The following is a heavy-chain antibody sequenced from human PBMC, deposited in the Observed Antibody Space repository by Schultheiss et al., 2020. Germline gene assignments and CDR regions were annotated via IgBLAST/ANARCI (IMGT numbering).Heavy chain of an antibody. V-gene: IGHV3-74*01. D-gene: IGHD6-13*01. CDR2: INSDGSST. J-gene: IGHJ4*02. Sequence: GESLKISCAASGFSFRSYWMNWVRQAPGKGLVWVSHINSDGSSTTYADSVKGRFTISRDNAKNSLYLQMNSLRDEDTAVYYCARDRSSSTCYDYWGQGTLVTVSS. CDR1: GFSFRSYW. CDR3: ARDRSSSTCYDY.